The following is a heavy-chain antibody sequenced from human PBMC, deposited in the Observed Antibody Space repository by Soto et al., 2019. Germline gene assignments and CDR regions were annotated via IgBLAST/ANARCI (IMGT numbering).Heavy chain of an antibody. J-gene: IGHJ4*02. CDR1: GFTFSSYG. V-gene: IGHV3-33*01. Sequence: GGSLRLSCAASGFTFSSYGMHWVRQAPGKGLEWVAAICYDGSNKYYADSVKGRFTISRDNSKNPLYLQMNSLRAEDTAVYYCAREPADCSSTSCYFDYWGQGTLVTVSS. D-gene: IGHD2-2*01. CDR3: AREPADCSSTSCYFDY. CDR2: ICYDGSNK.